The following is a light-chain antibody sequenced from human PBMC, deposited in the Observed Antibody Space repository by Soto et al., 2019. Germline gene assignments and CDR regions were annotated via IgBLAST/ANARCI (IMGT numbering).Light chain of an antibody. CDR2: EVS. V-gene: IGLV2-14*01. Sequence: QSVLTQPASVSGSPGQSITISCTGTSSDVGGYNYVSWYQQHPGKAPKLMIYEVSNRPSGVSNRFSGSKSGNTASLTISGLQAEDEADYYCSSYTSSRTLPNWVFGGGTKLTVL. CDR1: SSDVGGYNY. J-gene: IGLJ3*02. CDR3: SSYTSSRTLPNWV.